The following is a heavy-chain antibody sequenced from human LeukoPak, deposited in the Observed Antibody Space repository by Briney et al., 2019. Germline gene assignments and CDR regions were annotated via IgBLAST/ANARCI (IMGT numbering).Heavy chain of an antibody. CDR3: ARGARYSSGWSGESNFDY. V-gene: IGHV4-59*12. D-gene: IGHD6-19*01. CDR1: GGSISSYY. J-gene: IGHJ4*02. Sequence: PSETLSLTCTVSGGSISSYYWSWIRQPPGKGLEWIGEIYHSGSTNYNPSLKSRVTISVDKSKNQFSLKLSSVTAADTAVYYCARGARYSSGWSGESNFDYWGQGTLVTVSS. CDR2: IYHSGST.